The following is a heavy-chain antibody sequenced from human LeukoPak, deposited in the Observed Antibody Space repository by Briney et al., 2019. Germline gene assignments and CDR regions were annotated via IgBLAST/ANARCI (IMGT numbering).Heavy chain of an antibody. CDR3: AVQRGGDGYNTFDY. V-gene: IGHV3-23*01. CDR2: LSGSGDDT. CDR1: GFTFSSYA. Sequence: GGSLRLSCAASGFTFSSYAMSWVRQAPGKGLVWVSGLSGSGDDTDYADSVKGRFTISRDNSKNTVYLQMNSLRAEDTAVYYCAVQRGGDGYNTFDYWGQGTLVTVSS. J-gene: IGHJ4*02. D-gene: IGHD5-24*01.